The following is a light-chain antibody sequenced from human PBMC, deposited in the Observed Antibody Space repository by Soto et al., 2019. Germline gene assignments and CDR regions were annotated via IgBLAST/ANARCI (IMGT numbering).Light chain of an antibody. CDR2: GNS. J-gene: IGLJ1*01. CDR3: QSYDSSLSAYV. CDR1: SSNIGAGYD. V-gene: IGLV1-40*01. Sequence: QSVLTQPPSVSGAPGQRVTISCTGSSSNIGAGYDVHWYQQLPGTAPKLLIYGNSNRPSGVPDRFSGYKSGTSAPLAITGLQAEDEADYYCQSYDSSLSAYVFGTGTKLTVL.